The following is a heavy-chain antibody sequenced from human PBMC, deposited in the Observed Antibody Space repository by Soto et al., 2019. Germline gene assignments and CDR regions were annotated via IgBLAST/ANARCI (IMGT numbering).Heavy chain of an antibody. D-gene: IGHD3-3*01. CDR1: GFAFSSYA. CDR2: ISGSGGST. J-gene: IGHJ5*02. Sequence: GGSLRLSCSASGFAFSSYAMSWVRQAPGKGLEWVSAISGSGGSTYYADSVKGRFTIPRDNSKNTLYLQMNSLRAEDTAVYYCAKARFLATPRWFDPWGQGTLVTVSS. CDR3: AKARFLATPRWFDP. V-gene: IGHV3-23*01.